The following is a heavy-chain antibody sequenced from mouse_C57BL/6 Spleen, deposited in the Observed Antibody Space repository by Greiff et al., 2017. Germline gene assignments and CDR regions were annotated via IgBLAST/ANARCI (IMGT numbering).Heavy chain of an antibody. CDR3: ARRPFTTVGPYYAMDY. Sequence: VQLQQSGPGLVAPSQSLSITCTVSGFSLTSYGVDWVRQSPGKGLEWLGVIWGVGSTNYNSALNSRLSIRKDNSKSQVFLKMNSLQTDDTSMYYCARRPFTTVGPYYAMDYWGQGTSVTVSS. CDR1: GFSLTSYG. V-gene: IGHV2-6*01. J-gene: IGHJ4*01. D-gene: IGHD1-1*01. CDR2: IWGVGST.